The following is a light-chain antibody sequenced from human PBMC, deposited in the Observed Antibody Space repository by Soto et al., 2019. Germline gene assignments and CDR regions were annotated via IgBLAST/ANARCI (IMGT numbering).Light chain of an antibody. Sequence: QSALTQPASVSGSPGQSITISCTGTSRDVGAYNYVSWYQQHPGKVPKLMIYHVSNRPSGVSSRFSGSKSGNTASLTISGLQADDEADYYCNSYTTSSTVVFGGGTKVTVL. CDR2: HVS. J-gene: IGLJ2*01. V-gene: IGLV2-14*01. CDR1: SRDVGAYNY. CDR3: NSYTTSSTVV.